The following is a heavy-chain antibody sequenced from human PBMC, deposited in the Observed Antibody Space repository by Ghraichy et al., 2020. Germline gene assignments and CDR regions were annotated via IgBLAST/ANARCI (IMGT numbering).Heavy chain of an antibody. CDR2: IRSKPNSYAT. CDR1: GFTFSGSA. J-gene: IGHJ6*02. CDR3: TRHVGYCSGGSCYGIDYGMDV. D-gene: IGHD2-15*01. Sequence: GGSLRLSCAASGFTFSGSAMHWVRQASGKGLEWVGRIRSKPNSYATAYAASVKGRFTISRDDSKNTAYLQMNSLKTEDTAVYYCTRHVGYCSGGSCYGIDYGMDVWGQGTTVTVSS. V-gene: IGHV3-73*01.